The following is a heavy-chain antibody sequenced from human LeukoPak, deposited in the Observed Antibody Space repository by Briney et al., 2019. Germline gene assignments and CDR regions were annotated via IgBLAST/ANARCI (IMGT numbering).Heavy chain of an antibody. V-gene: IGHV3-11*01. D-gene: IGHD4-17*01. CDR2: ISSSGSTI. CDR3: ARNRDYGDDQNHYYYYYGMDV. Sequence: GGSLRLSCAASGFTFSDYYMSWIRQAPGKGLEWVSYISSSGSTIYYADSVKGRFTISRDNAKNSLYLQMNSLRAEDTAVYYCARNRDYGDDQNHYYYYYGMDVWGQGTTVTVSS. J-gene: IGHJ6*02. CDR1: GFTFSDYY.